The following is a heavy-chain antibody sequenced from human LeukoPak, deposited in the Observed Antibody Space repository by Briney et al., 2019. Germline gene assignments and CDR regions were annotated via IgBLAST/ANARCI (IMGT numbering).Heavy chain of an antibody. CDR2: ISYDGSNK. CDR1: GFTFSSYA. D-gene: IGHD3-10*01. Sequence: GRSLRLSCAASGFTFSSYAMHWVRQAPGKGLEWVAVISYDGSNKYYADSVKGRFTISRDNSKNTLYLQMNSLRAEDTAVYYCARDINPMVRGVNSRTYNWFDPWGQGTLVTVSS. CDR3: ARDINPMVRGVNSRTYNWFDP. J-gene: IGHJ5*02. V-gene: IGHV3-30-3*01.